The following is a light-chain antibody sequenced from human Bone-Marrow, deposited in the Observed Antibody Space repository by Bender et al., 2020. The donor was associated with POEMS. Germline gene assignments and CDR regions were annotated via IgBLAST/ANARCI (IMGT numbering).Light chain of an antibody. CDR2: QDT. V-gene: IGLV3-1*01. Sequence: SYELTQLPSVSVSPGQTASITCSGDKLGDKYACWYQQRPGQSPLLVIYQDTERPSGIPERFSGSNSGNTATLTISGTQAMDEADYYCQAWDTYSVIFGGGTKLTVL. CDR1: KLGDKY. CDR3: QAWDTYSVI. J-gene: IGLJ2*01.